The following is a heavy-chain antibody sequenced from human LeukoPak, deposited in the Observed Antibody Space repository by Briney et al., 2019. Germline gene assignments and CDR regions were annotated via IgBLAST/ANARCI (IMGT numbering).Heavy chain of an antibody. CDR3: AKDIGVVVAGAFDI. CDR2: ISWNSGSI. Sequence: GGSLRLSCAASGFTFDDYAMHWVRQAPGKGLEWVSGISWNSGSIGYADSVKGRFTISRDNAKNSLYLQMNSLRAEDTALYYCAKDIGVVVAGAFDIWGQGTKVTVSS. D-gene: IGHD2-21*02. J-gene: IGHJ3*02. CDR1: GFTFDDYA. V-gene: IGHV3-9*01.